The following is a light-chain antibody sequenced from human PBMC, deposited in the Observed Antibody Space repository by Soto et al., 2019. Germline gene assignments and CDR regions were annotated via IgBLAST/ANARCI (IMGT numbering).Light chain of an antibody. CDR2: GAS. J-gene: IGKJ2*01. Sequence: EIVLTQSPGTLSLSPGERATLSCRASQSVSSSYLAWYQQKPGQAPRPLIYGASSRATGIPDRFSGSGSGTDFTLTISRLEPEEFAVYYCQQYGGSPMHTFGQGTKLEIK. V-gene: IGKV3-20*01. CDR3: QQYGGSPMHT. CDR1: QSVSSSY.